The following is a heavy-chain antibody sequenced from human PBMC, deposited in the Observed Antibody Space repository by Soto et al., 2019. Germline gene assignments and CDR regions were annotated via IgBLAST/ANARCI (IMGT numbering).Heavy chain of an antibody. CDR3: AKESGAAAGTYYYYYVDV. Sequence: EVQLLESGGGLVQPGGSLRPSCAASGFTFSSYAMSWVRQAPGKGLEWVSAISGSGGSTYYADSVKGRFTISRDNSKNTLYLQMNSLRAEDTAVYYCAKESGAAAGTYYYYYVDVWGKGTTVTVSS. V-gene: IGHV3-23*01. J-gene: IGHJ6*03. CDR1: GFTFSSYA. CDR2: ISGSGGST. D-gene: IGHD6-13*01.